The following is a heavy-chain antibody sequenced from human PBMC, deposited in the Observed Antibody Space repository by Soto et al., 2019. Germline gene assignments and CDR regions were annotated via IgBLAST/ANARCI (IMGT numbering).Heavy chain of an antibody. CDR3: ARGYRYYDILTGYRPSDAFDI. V-gene: IGHV1-46*03. CDR1: GYTFTSYY. Sequence: ASVKVSCKASGYTFTSYYMHWVRQAPGQGLEWMGIINPSGGSTSYAQKFQGRVTMTRDTSTSTVYVELSSLRSEDTAVYYCARGYRYYDILTGYRPSDAFDIWGQGTMVTVSS. CDR2: INPSGGST. J-gene: IGHJ3*02. D-gene: IGHD3-9*01.